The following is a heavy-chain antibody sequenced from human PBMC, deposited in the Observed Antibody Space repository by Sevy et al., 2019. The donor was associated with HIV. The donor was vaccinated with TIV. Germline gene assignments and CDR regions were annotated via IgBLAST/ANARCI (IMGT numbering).Heavy chain of an antibody. V-gene: IGHV3-9*01. CDR1: GFTFDDYA. J-gene: IGHJ5*02. CDR2: ISWNSGSI. Sequence: GGSLRLSCAASGFTFDDYAMHWVRQAPGKGLEWVSGISWNSGSIGYADSVKGRFTISRDNAKNSLYLQMNSLRAEDTALYYCAKDSGSEGLNWFDPWGRGTLVTVSS. CDR3: AKDSGSEGLNWFDP. D-gene: IGHD3-10*01.